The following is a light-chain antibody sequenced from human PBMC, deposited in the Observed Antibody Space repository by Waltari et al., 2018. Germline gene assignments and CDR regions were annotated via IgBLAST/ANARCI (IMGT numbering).Light chain of an antibody. V-gene: IGKV1-5*03. J-gene: IGKJ1*01. CDR2: KAS. CDR3: QQYNRYST. CDR1: QSIRSY. Sequence: DIQMTQSPSTLSASVGDRVTITCRASQSIRSYLAWYQQKPGKAPKLLISKASTLGSGVPARFSGRGSGTEFTLTISSLQPDDFATYYCQQYNRYSTFGQGTKVEIK.